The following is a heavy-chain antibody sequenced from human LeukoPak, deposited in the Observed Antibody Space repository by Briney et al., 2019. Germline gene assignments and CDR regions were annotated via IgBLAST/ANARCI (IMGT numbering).Heavy chain of an antibody. D-gene: IGHD6-13*01. CDR2: IDTSGST. CDR3: AKYSRPSSRVFDY. J-gene: IGHJ4*02. Sequence: GGSLRLSCAGSGFTFSSYPMTWVRQAPGEGLDWVSTIDTSGSTDYADSVKGRFTISRDNSKNTLYLQMNSLRAEDTAVYFCAKYSRPSSRVFDYWGQGTLATVSP. V-gene: IGHV3-23*01. CDR1: GFTFSSYP.